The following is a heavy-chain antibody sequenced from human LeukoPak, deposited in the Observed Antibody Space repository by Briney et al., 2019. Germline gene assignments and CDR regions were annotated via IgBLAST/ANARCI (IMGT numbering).Heavy chain of an antibody. V-gene: IGHV1-8*01. CDR3: ALFRGPLWVDV. CDR2: MNPNSGNT. D-gene: IGHD2-21*01. J-gene: IGHJ6*02. CDR1: GYTFTSYD. Sequence: GASVKVSCKASGYTFTSYDINWVRQATGQGLEWMGWMNPNSGNTGYAQKFQDRVTMTRNTSISTAYMELSSLRSEDTAVYYCALFRGPLWVDVWGQGTTVTVSS.